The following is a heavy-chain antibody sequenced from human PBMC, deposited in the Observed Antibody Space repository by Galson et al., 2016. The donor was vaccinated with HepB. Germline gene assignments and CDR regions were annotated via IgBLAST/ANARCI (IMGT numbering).Heavy chain of an antibody. CDR2: ISSNGATI. Sequence: SLRLSCAASGFTFSSYTMNWVRQAPGKGLEWVSFISSNGATIYYANSVKGRFTLTRDNAKNSLYLQMNSLRDEDTAVYFCARVLFGSGRYWFLDVRGKGITVTAAS. D-gene: IGHD3-10*01. CDR3: ARVLFGSGRYWFLDV. J-gene: IGHJ6*04. V-gene: IGHV3-48*02. CDR1: GFTFSSYT.